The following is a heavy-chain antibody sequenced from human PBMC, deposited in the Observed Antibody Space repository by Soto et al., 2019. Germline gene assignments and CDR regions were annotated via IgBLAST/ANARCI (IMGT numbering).Heavy chain of an antibody. Sequence: QGQLQQSGPGLVKPSQTLSLTCAISGDSVSSDITSWNWIRQSPSRGLEWLGRTYYRSKWFHDYAASVKSRITINPDTSKNQFSLELNSMTPEDTAVYYCARGNALDVWGQGTVVTVSP. CDR1: GDSVSSDITS. V-gene: IGHV6-1*01. J-gene: IGHJ3*01. CDR2: TYYRSKWFH. CDR3: ARGNALDV. D-gene: IGHD3-10*01.